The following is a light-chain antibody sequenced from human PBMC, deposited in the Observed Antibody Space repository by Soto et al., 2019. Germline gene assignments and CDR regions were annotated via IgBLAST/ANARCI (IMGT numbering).Light chain of an antibody. Sequence: QSALTQPPSASGSPGQSVTISCTGTSSDVGCYNYVSWYQQHPGKAPKLMISEVSKRPSGVPDRFSGSKSGNTASLTVSGLQAEDEDDYYCSSFAGNNNVVFGGGTKLTVL. CDR2: EVS. J-gene: IGLJ2*01. V-gene: IGLV2-8*01. CDR3: SSFAGNNNVV. CDR1: SSDVGCYNY.